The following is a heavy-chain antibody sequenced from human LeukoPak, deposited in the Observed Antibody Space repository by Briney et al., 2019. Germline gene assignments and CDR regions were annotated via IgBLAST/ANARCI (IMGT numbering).Heavy chain of an antibody. Sequence: ASVKVSCKASGGTFSSYAISWVRQAPGQGLEWMGWINPNSGGTNYAQKFQGRVTMTRDTSISTAYMELSRLRSDDTAAYYCARDLEYSSSGDYWGQGTLVTVSS. CDR3: ARDLEYSSSGDY. CDR1: GGTFSSYA. D-gene: IGHD6-6*01. J-gene: IGHJ4*02. CDR2: INPNSGGT. V-gene: IGHV1-2*02.